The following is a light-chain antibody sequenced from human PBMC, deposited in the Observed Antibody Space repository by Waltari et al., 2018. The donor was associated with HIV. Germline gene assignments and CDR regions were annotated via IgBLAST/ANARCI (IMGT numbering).Light chain of an antibody. CDR2: EVS. J-gene: IGLJ2*01. V-gene: IGLV2-23*02. CDR3: SSYAGSSTFVI. CDR1: SRDVGSYTP. Sequence: QSPLTQPASVSGSPGQSTTISCTGSSRDVGSYTPVSWYQQHPGKAPRLIIYEVSKRPSGVSNRYSASKSGKTASRTVSGLRAEDEADYYCSSYAGSSTFVIFGGGTKLTVL.